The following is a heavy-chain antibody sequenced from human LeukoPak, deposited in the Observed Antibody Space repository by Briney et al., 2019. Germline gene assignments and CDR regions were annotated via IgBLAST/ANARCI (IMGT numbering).Heavy chain of an antibody. CDR1: GGSFSDYY. D-gene: IGHD2-2*01. CDR2: IYYSGST. V-gene: IGHV4-30-4*08. CDR3: ARDGGYCSSTSCYFDY. J-gene: IGHJ4*02. Sequence: RTSETLSLTCAVYGGSFSDYYWSWIRQPPGKGLEWIGYIYYSGSTYYNPSLKSRVTISVDTSKNQFSLKLSSVTAADTAVYYCARDGGYCSSTSCYFDYWGQGTLVTVSS.